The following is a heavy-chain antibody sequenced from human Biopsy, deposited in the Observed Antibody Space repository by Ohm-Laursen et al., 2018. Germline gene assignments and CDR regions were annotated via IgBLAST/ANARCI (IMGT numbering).Heavy chain of an antibody. CDR3: ARGEYYAYWSGARKLNYFDY. J-gene: IGHJ4*02. D-gene: IGHD3-3*01. CDR2: INHSGST. Sequence: TLSLTCAVHGPSLMTHYWSWIRQTPGKGLEWIGEINHSGSTKYNPSFESRVTISVDTSKNQFSLNLFSVTAADAARYFCARGEYYAYWSGARKLNYFDYWGQGTLVIVSS. V-gene: IGHV4-34*01. CDR1: GPSLMTHY.